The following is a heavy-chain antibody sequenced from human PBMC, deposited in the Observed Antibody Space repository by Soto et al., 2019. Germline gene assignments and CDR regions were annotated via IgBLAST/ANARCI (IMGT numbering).Heavy chain of an antibody. D-gene: IGHD6-13*01. V-gene: IGHV4-31*03. CDR3: AREYSSSWYYYYYGMDA. CDR2: IYCSGST. Sequence: SETLSLTCTVSGGSISSGGYYWSWIRQHPGKGLEWIGYIYCSGSTYYNPSLKSRVTISVDTSKNQFSLKLSSVTAADTAVYYCAREYSSSWYYYYYGMDAWGQGTTVTVSS. J-gene: IGHJ6*02. CDR1: GGSISSGGYY.